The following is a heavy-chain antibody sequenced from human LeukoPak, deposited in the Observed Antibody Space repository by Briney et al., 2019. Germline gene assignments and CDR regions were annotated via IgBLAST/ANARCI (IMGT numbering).Heavy chain of an antibody. CDR2: ISGSSSTM. D-gene: IGHD3-16*01. CDR1: EFTFSDYY. Sequence: PGGSLRLSCAASEFTFSDYYMSWIRQVPGKGLEWVSYISGSSSTMYYANSVKGRFTISRDNAKNLLHLQMNSLRAEDTAVYYCAGEEGDGGEGYFDYWGQGTLVTVSS. V-gene: IGHV3-11*01. J-gene: IGHJ4*02. CDR3: AGEEGDGGEGYFDY.